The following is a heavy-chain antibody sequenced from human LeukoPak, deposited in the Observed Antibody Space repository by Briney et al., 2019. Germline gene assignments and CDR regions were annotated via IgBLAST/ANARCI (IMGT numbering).Heavy chain of an antibody. CDR2: IYTSGST. V-gene: IGHV4-61*02. D-gene: IGHD3-10*01. CDR3: ARVARGVNWFDP. J-gene: IGHJ5*02. Sequence: SETLSLTCTVSGGSISSGSYYWSWIRQPAGKGLEWIGRIYTSGSTNYNPSLKSRVTISVGTSKNQFSLKLSSVTAADTAVNYCARVARGVNWFDPWGQGTLVTVSS. CDR1: GGSISSGSYY.